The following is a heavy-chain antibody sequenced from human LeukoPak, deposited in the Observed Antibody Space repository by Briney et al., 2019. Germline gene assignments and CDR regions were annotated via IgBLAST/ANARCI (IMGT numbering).Heavy chain of an antibody. CDR3: ARVGMVYSYGSPVDY. V-gene: IGHV3-30*04. Sequence: PGRSLRLSCAASGFTFSSYAMHWVRQAPGKGLEWVAVISYDGSNKYYADSVKGRFTISRDNSKNTLYLQMNSLRAEDTAVYYCARVGMVYSYGSPVDYWGQGTLVTVSS. CDR2: ISYDGSNK. D-gene: IGHD5-18*01. CDR1: GFTFSSYA. J-gene: IGHJ4*02.